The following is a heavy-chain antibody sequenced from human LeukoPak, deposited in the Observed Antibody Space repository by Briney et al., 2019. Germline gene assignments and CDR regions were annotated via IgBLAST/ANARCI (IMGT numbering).Heavy chain of an antibody. Sequence: ASVKVSCKGSSLTLSNSAVQWVRQSRGQRLEWIGWIVVGSGDTNYAQRFQERVTITRDMSTNTAYMELSSLSSEDTAVYYCAAGYCTSISCYAAGVWGQGTTVIVSS. CDR3: AAGYCTSISCYAAGV. CDR1: SLTLSNSA. D-gene: IGHD2-2*01. J-gene: IGHJ6*02. V-gene: IGHV1-58*01. CDR2: IVVGSGDT.